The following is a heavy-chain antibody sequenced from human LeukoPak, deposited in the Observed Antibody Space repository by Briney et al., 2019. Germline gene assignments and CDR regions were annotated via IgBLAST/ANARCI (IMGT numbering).Heavy chain of an antibody. CDR3: AREKRVYGRDGPRRNDY. CDR1: GFTFTSYG. J-gene: IGHJ4*02. V-gene: IGHV1-18*01. Sequence: GGSLRLSCAVSGFTFTSYGISWVRQAPGQGLEWMGWISAYNGNTNYAQKLQGRVTMTTDTSTSTAYMELRSLRSDDTAVYYCAREKRVYGRDGPRRNDYWGQGTLVTVSS. D-gene: IGHD5/OR15-5a*01. CDR2: ISAYNGNT.